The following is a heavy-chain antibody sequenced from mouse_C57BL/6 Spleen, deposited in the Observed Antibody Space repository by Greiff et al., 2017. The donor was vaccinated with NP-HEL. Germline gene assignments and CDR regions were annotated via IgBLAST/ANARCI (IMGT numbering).Heavy chain of an antibody. CDR2: INPNNGGT. CDR3: ASYDGYYGYAMDY. D-gene: IGHD2-3*01. Sequence: EVQLQQSGPELVKPGASVKISCKASGYTFTDYYMNWVKQSHGKSLEWIGDINPNNGGTSYNQKFKGKATLTVDKSSSTAYMELRSLTSEDSAVYYCASYDGYYGYAMDYWGQGTSVTVSS. V-gene: IGHV1-26*01. CDR1: GYTFTDYY. J-gene: IGHJ4*01.